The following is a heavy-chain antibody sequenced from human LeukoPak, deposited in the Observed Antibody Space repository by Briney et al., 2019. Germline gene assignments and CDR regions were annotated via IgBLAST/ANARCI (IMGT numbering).Heavy chain of an antibody. Sequence: PGRSLRLSCAASGFTFSSYAMHWVRQAPSKGLEWVAVISYDGSNKYYADSVKGRFTISRDNSKNTLYLQMNSLRAEDTAVYYCAKDLRLGTGMDVWGQGTTVTVSS. V-gene: IGHV3-30-3*01. D-gene: IGHD5-12*01. CDR3: AKDLRLGTGMDV. J-gene: IGHJ6*02. CDR2: ISYDGSNK. CDR1: GFTFSSYA.